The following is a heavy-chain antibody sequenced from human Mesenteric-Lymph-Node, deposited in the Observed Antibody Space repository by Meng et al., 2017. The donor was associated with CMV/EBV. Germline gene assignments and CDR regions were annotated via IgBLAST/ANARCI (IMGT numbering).Heavy chain of an antibody. CDR3: AREGPLAIFGVVISHDAFDI. D-gene: IGHD3-3*01. CDR1: GFTFSAYY. V-gene: IGHV1-69*05. Sequence: SVKVSCKTSGFTFSAYYFHWVRQAPGQGLEWMGGIIPIFGTANYAQKFQGRVTITTDESTSTAYMELSSLRSEDTAVYYCAREGPLAIFGVVISHDAFDIWGQGTMVTVSS. CDR2: IIPIFGTA. J-gene: IGHJ3*02.